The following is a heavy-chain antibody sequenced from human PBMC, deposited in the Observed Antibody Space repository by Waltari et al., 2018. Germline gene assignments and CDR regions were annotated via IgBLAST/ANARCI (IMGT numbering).Heavy chain of an antibody. J-gene: IGHJ4*02. V-gene: IGHV1-69*08. CDR2: IIPIFGTA. CDR3: ARDRYCSSTSCYERDDY. D-gene: IGHD2-2*01. CDR1: GGTFSSHA. Sequence: QVQLVQSGAEVKKPGSSVKVSCKASGGTFSSHAISWVRQAPGQGLEWMGRIIPIFGTANYAQKFQGRVTITADKSTSTAYMELSSLRSEDTAVYYCARDRYCSSTSCYERDDYWGQGTLVTVSS.